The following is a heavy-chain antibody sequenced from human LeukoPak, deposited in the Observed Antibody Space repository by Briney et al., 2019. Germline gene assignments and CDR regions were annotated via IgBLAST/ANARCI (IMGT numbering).Heavy chain of an antibody. CDR3: ARGTTHYDFWSGYTYYYYYYMDV. Sequence: SETLSLTCTVSGGSISSSSYYWGWIRQPPGKGLEWIGSIYYSGSTYYNPSLKSRVTISVDTSKNQFSLKLSSVTAADTAVYYCARGTTHYDFWSGYTYYYYYYMDVWGKGTTVTVSS. D-gene: IGHD3-3*01. CDR1: GGSISSSSYY. V-gene: IGHV4-39*01. CDR2: IYYSGST. J-gene: IGHJ6*03.